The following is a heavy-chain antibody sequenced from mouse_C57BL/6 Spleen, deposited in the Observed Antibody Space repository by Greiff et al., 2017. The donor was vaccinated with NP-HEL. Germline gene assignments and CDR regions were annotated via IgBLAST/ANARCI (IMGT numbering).Heavy chain of an antibody. D-gene: IGHD2-4*01. CDR2: INPGSGGT. V-gene: IGHV1-54*01. J-gene: IGHJ4*01. Sequence: VQLQQSGAELVRPGTSVKVSCKASGYAFTNYLIEWVKQRPGQGLEWIGVINPGSGGTNYNEEFKGKATLTADKSSSTAYMQLSSLTSEDSAVYFCARGRIYYDYDVRAMDYWGQGTSVTVSS. CDR1: GYAFTNYL. CDR3: ARGRIYYDYDVRAMDY.